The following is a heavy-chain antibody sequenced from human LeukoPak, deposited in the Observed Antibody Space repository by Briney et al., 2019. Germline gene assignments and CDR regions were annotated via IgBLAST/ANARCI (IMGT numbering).Heavy chain of an antibody. CDR2: IYSGGNT. V-gene: IGHV3-53*01. CDR1: GFTFSHAW. D-gene: IGHD1-26*01. Sequence: GGSLRLSCAASGFTFSHAWMSWVRQAPGKGLEWVSVIYSGGNTYYADSVKGRFTISRDNSKNTLYLQMNSLRVEDTAVYYCARVREKIFDYWGQGTLVTVSS. J-gene: IGHJ4*02. CDR3: ARVREKIFDY.